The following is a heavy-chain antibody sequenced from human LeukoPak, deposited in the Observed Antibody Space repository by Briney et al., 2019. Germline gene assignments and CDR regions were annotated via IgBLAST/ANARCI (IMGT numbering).Heavy chain of an antibody. D-gene: IGHD3-22*01. CDR3: ARTDTEYYYDSSGYRDY. CDR2: IIPILGIA. V-gene: IGHV1-69*04. CDR1: GGTFSSYA. Sequence: GASVKVSCKASGGTFSSYAISWVRQAPGQGLEWMGRIIPILGIANYAQKFQGRVTITADKSTSTAYMELSSLRSEDTAVYYCARTDTEYYYDSSGYRDYWGQGTLVTVS. J-gene: IGHJ4*02.